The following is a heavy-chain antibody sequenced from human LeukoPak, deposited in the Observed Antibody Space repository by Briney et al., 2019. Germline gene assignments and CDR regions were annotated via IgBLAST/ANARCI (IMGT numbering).Heavy chain of an antibody. D-gene: IGHD1-26*01. J-gene: IGHJ4*02. Sequence: PSGRSLRLSCAASGFTFSSYAMHWVRQAPGKGLEWVAVISYDGSNKYYADSVKGRFTISRDNSKNTLYLQMNSLRAEDTAVYYCARERYPNTGIVGATYFDYWGQGTLVTVSS. CDR3: ARERYPNTGIVGATYFDY. V-gene: IGHV3-30-3*01. CDR2: ISYDGSNK. CDR1: GFTFSSYA.